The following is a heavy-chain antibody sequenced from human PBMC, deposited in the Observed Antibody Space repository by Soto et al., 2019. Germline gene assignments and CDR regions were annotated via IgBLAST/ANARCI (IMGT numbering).Heavy chain of an antibody. J-gene: IGHJ5*02. CDR1: GYTFTSHW. V-gene: IGHV5-51*01. CDR2: IYPGDSGT. CDR3: VMVGQVGSNSLTNAWFEP. D-gene: IGHD2-15*01. Sequence: GESLKISCMGSGYTFTSHWIGWVRQMPGKGLEWMGIIYPGDSGTRYSPSFQGQVTISADKSIRTAYLQWNSLKASDTAMYYCVMVGQVGSNSLTNAWFEPCRRETRGTVAS.